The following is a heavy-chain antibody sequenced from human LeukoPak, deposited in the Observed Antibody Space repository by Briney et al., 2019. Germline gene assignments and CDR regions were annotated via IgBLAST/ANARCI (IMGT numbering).Heavy chain of an antibody. CDR3: ARSRSGLRYFDWLSTYYFDY. J-gene: IGHJ4*02. Sequence: ASVEVSCKASGYTFTSYDINWVRQAPGQGLEWMGWMNPNSGNTGYAQKFQGRVTMTRNTSISTAYMELSSLRSEDTAVYYCARSRSGLRYFDWLSTYYFDYWGQGTLVTVSS. CDR1: GYTFTSYD. D-gene: IGHD3-9*01. V-gene: IGHV1-8*01. CDR2: MNPNSGNT.